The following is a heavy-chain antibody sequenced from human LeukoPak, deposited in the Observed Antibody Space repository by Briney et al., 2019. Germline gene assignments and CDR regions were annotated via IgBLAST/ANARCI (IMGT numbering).Heavy chain of an antibody. CDR3: AREVDIPVDSDGFDL. CDR2: IRPSGIA. Sequence: SETLSLTCSVSGGSITSTNHFWRWIRQPPGEGLEWIAYIRPSGIACYNPSLTSRAVISIDTSKNQFSLTVNSVTAADTAMYYCAREVDIPVDSDGFDLWGQGTMVTVSS. D-gene: IGHD5-12*01. V-gene: IGHV4-30-4*08. J-gene: IGHJ3*01. CDR1: GGSITSTNHF.